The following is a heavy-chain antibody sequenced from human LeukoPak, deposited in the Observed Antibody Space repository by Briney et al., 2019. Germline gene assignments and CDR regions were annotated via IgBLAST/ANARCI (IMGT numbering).Heavy chain of an antibody. J-gene: IGHJ3*02. Sequence: SETLSLTCTVSDGSINSYYWGWIRQPPGKGLEWIGYVYYSGSTNYNPSLKSRVTISVGTSKNQFSLKLSSVTAADTAVYYCARRGPPYYYDSSGYYYDAFDIWGQGTMVTVSS. V-gene: IGHV4-59*01. CDR2: VYYSGST. CDR3: ARRGPPYYYDSSGYYYDAFDI. CDR1: DGSINSYY. D-gene: IGHD3-22*01.